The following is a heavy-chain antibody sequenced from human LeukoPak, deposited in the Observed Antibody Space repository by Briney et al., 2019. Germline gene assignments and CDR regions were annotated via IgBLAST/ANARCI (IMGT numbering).Heavy chain of an antibody. J-gene: IGHJ6*03. Sequence: GESLKISCKGSGYSFTSYWIGWVRQMPGKGLGGMGIIYPGDSDTRYSPSFQGQVTISADKSISTAYLQWSSLKASDTAMYYCARSKAYYYYYMEVWGKGTPVTVSS. CDR2: IYPGDSDT. V-gene: IGHV5-51*01. CDR3: ARSKAYYYYYMEV. CDR1: GYSFTSYW.